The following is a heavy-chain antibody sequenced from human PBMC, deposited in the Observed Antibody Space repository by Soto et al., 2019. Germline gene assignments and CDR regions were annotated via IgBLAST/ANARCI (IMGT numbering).Heavy chain of an antibody. CDR2: IIPILGIA. V-gene: IGHV1-69*08. J-gene: IGHJ4*02. CDR1: GGTFSSYT. D-gene: IGHD3-9*01. CDR3: PRDSTYYDILTGYHGLDY. Sequence: QVQLVQSGAEVKKPGSSVKVSSNASGGTFSSYTISWVRQAPGHGLEWMGRIIPILGIANYAQKFQGRVTITADKSTSTAYMELSSLRSDDTAVYYCPRDSTYYDILTGYHGLDYWGQGTLVTVSS.